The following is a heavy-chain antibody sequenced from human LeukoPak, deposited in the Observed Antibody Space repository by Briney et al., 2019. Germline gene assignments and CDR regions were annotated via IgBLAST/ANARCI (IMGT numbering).Heavy chain of an antibody. Sequence: SETLSLTCIVSGGSITSYSWGWIRQPAGKGLEWIGRLSLTGSTTYSPSLKSRVTMSVDTSKNQFSLKLNSVTAADTAVYYCARGYCSSTSCYSSPGYWGQGTLVTVSS. CDR3: ARGYCSSTSCYSSPGY. V-gene: IGHV4-4*07. D-gene: IGHD2-2*01. J-gene: IGHJ4*02. CDR2: LSLTGST. CDR1: GGSITSYS.